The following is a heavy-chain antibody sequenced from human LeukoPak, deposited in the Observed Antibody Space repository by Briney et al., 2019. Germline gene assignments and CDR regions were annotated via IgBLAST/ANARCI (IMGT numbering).Heavy chain of an antibody. CDR1: GGSISSYY. J-gene: IGHJ4*02. Sequence: SETLSLTCNVSGGSISSYYWSWIRQPPGKGLEWIGYIYYSGSTNYNPSLKSRVAISVDRSKNHFSLKMSSVTAADTAVYYCARGDSSGWYAFDSRGQGTLVTVSS. CDR2: IYYSGST. V-gene: IGHV4-59*01. CDR3: ARGDSSGWYAFDS. D-gene: IGHD6-19*01.